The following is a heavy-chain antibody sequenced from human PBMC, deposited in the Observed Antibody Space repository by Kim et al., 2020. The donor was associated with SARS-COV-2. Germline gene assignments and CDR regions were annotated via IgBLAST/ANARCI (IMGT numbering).Heavy chain of an antibody. CDR2: INPVDGSA. CDR1: GYTFITYF. Sequence: ASVKVSCKASGYTFITYFIHWVRQAPGQGLEWMGVINPVDGSATYAQNFQNRVTLTRDTSTSTVYMDLSSLRSEDTAVYYCARDLAPGMDVWGQGTSVIVSS. V-gene: IGHV1-46*01. J-gene: IGHJ6*02. CDR3: ARDLAPGMDV.